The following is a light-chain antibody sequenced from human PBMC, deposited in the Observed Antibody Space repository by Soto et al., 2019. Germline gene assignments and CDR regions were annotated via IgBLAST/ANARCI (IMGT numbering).Light chain of an antibody. CDR1: ISDIGGYNF. Sequence: ALTQPASVSGSPGQSITISCTGTISDIGGYNFISWYQHHPGKAPKLVIYDVNNRPSGISYRFSGSKSGNTASLTISGLQAEDEADYYCASYTRTTTLVFGGGTKVTVL. CDR3: ASYTRTTTLV. CDR2: DVN. J-gene: IGLJ2*01. V-gene: IGLV2-14*01.